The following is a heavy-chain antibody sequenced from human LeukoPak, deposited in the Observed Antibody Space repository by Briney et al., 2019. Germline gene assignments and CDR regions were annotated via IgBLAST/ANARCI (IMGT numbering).Heavy chain of an antibody. Sequence: GGSLRLSCAASGFTFSTYAMTWVRQAPGKGLEWVSTITGSGDTTHYADSVKGRFTISRDNSKNTLYLQMSSLRDEDTAVYYCAKGGEMATIEESDYWGQGTLVTVSS. D-gene: IGHD5-24*01. CDR1: GFTFSTYA. J-gene: IGHJ4*02. V-gene: IGHV3-23*01. CDR2: ITGSGDTT. CDR3: AKGGEMATIEESDY.